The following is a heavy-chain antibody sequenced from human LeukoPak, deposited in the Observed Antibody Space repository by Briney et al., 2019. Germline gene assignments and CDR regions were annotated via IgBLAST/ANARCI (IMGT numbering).Heavy chain of an antibody. V-gene: IGHV4-39*07. CDR1: GGSISSSSYY. Sequence: SETLSLTCTVSGGSISSSSYYWGWIRQPPGKRLEWIGSIYYSGSTYYNPSLKSRVTISVDTSKNQFSLKLSSVTAADTAVYYCARAYDYVWGSYRPIFDYWGQGTLVTVSS. J-gene: IGHJ4*02. CDR2: IYYSGST. CDR3: ARAYDYVWGSYRPIFDY. D-gene: IGHD3-16*02.